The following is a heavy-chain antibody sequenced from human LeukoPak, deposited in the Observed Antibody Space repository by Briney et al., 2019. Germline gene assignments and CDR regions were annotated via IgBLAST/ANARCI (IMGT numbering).Heavy chain of an antibody. D-gene: IGHD3-22*01. V-gene: IGHV1-46*03. Sequence: ASVKVSCKASGYTFPGYYMHWVRQAPGQGLEWMGIINPSGGSTSYAQKFQGRVTMTRDTSTSTVYMELSSLRSEDTAVYYCARDPNSSGYYSSFDYWGQGTLVTVSS. J-gene: IGHJ4*02. CDR1: GYTFPGYY. CDR2: INPSGGST. CDR3: ARDPNSSGYYSSFDY.